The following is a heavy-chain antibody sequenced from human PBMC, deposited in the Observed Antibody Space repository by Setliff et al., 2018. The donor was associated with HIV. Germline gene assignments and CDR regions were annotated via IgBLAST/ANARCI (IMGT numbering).Heavy chain of an antibody. CDR1: GESFSGYY. Sequence: SETLSLTCAVYGESFSGYYWSWIRQPPGKGLEWIGFIHYSGSTDYSPSLKSRVTISVDTSKNQFSLKLSSVTAADTAVYYCARRAYSGAYYNTYFMDVWGKGTTVTVSS. J-gene: IGHJ6*03. CDR3: ARRAYSGAYYNTYFMDV. V-gene: IGHV4-59*01. CDR2: IHYSGST. D-gene: IGHD1-26*01.